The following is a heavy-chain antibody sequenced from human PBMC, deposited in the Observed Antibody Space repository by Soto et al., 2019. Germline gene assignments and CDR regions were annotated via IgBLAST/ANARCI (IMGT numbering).Heavy chain of an antibody. CDR3: ARGDIVVVPAAVTLDY. D-gene: IGHD2-2*01. CDR1: GYTFTGYY. V-gene: IGHV1-2*02. CDR2: INPNSGGT. J-gene: IGHJ4*02. Sequence: ASVKVSCKASGYTFTGYYMHWVRQAPGQGLEWMGWINPNSGGTNYAQKFQGRVTMTRDTSISTAYMELSRLRPDDTAVYYCARGDIVVVPAAVTLDYWGQGTLVTISS.